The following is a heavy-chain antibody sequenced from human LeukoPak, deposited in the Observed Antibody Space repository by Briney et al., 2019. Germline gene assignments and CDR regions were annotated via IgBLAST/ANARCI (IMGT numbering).Heavy chain of an antibody. V-gene: IGHV3-21*06. Sequence: GGSLRLSCAASGFTFSDYSMNWVRQAPGEGLEWFSSISSRSTYRYYADSVKGRFTISRDNAKNSLCLQVNSLRAEDTAVYYCARDMTTATTCYLQHWGQGTLVTVSS. CDR3: ARDMTTATTCYLQH. CDR1: GFTFSDYS. CDR2: ISSRSTYR. D-gene: IGHD4-17*01. J-gene: IGHJ1*01.